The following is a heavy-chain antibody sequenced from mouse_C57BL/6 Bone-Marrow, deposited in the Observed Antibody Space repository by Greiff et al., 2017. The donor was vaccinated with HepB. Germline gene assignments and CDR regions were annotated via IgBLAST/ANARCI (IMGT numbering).Heavy chain of an antibody. CDR1: GFTFSSYT. V-gene: IGHV5-9*01. CDR3: ARREYSSFAWFAY. D-gene: IGHD1-1*01. CDR2: ISGGGGNT. Sequence: DVMLVESGGGLVKPGGSLKLSCAASGFTFSSYTMSWVRQTPEKRLEWVATISGGGGNTYYPDSVKGRFTISRDNAKNTLYLQMSSLRSEDTALYYCARREYSSFAWFAYWGQGTLVTVSA. J-gene: IGHJ3*01.